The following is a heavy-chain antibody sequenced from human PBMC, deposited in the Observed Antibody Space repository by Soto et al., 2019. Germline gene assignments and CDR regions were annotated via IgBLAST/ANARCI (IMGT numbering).Heavy chain of an antibody. Sequence: SETLSLTCAVYGGSFSGYYWSWIRQPPGKGLEWIGEINHSGSTNYNPSLKSRVTISVDTSKNLFSLKLSSVTAADTAVYYCARGRGVATRGYFDYWGQGTLVTVSS. CDR1: GGSFSGYY. CDR3: ARGRGVATRGYFDY. CDR2: INHSGST. J-gene: IGHJ4*02. D-gene: IGHD5-12*01. V-gene: IGHV4-34*01.